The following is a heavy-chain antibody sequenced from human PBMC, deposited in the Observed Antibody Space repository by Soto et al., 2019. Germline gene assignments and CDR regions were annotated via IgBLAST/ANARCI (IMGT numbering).Heavy chain of an antibody. J-gene: IGHJ4*02. D-gene: IGHD2-21*02. CDR3: AKERFTTAKLPGGLDY. V-gene: IGHV3-23*01. CDR1: GFTFSSYA. CDR2: ISGSGGST. Sequence: GGSLRLSCAASGFTFSSYAMSWVRQAPGKGLEWVSAISGSGGSTYYADSVKGRFTISRDNSKNTLYLQMNSLRAEDTAVYYCAKERFTTAKLPGGLDYWGQGTLVTVSS.